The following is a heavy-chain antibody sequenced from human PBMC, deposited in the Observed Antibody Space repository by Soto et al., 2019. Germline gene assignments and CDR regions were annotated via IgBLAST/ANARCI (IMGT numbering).Heavy chain of an antibody. Sequence: QVQLQESGPGLVKPSETLSLTCTVSGGSISNHYWSWIRQPPGKGLEWIGYISYNGNTNYNPSLKSRVTMSVDTSKNQFSLKLSSVTAADTAVYYCARSNWYSEYWGQGTLVTVSS. CDR3: ARSNWYSEY. D-gene: IGHD7-27*01. V-gene: IGHV4-59*11. CDR1: GGSISNHY. CDR2: ISYNGNT. J-gene: IGHJ4*02.